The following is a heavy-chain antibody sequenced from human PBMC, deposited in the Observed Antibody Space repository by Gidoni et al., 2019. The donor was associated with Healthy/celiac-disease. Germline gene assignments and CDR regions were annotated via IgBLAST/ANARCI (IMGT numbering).Heavy chain of an antibody. D-gene: IGHD3-22*01. CDR1: GYTFTSYG. V-gene: IGHV1-18*01. Sequence: QVQLVQSGAEVKKPGASVKVSCKASGYTFTSYGISWVRQAPGQGLEWMGWISAYNGNTNYAQKLQGRVTMTTDTSTSTAYMELRSLRSDDTAVYYCAKVPWGGYDSSGLNWFDPWGQGTLVTVSS. CDR3: AKVPWGGYDSSGLNWFDP. J-gene: IGHJ5*02. CDR2: ISAYNGNT.